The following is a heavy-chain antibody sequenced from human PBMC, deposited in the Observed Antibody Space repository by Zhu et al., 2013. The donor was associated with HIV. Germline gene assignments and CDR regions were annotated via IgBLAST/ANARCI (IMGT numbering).Heavy chain of an antibody. J-gene: IGHJ6*03. D-gene: IGHD4-4*01. CDR1: GYIFTSYY. V-gene: IGHV1-46*01. Sequence: VQLEQSGLEVKKPGASVRVSCKASGYIFTSYYIHWVRQAPGQGLVWMGVINPDGGSANYTQKFQGRVTVTSDVPRNTVFLELRNLNFDDTAIYYCARGDGNHFYSYYMDVVGQRDDGRRLF. CDR2: INPDGGSA. CDR3: ARGDGNHFYSYYMDV.